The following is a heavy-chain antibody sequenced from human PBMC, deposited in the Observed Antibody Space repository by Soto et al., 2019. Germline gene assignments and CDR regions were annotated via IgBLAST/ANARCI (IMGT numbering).Heavy chain of an antibody. V-gene: IGHV3-30-3*01. CDR2: ISYDGSNK. D-gene: IGHD3-3*01. J-gene: IGHJ6*02. Sequence: QVQLVESGGGVVQPGRSLRLSCAASGFTFSSYAMHWVRQAPGKGLEWVAVISYDGSNKYYADSVKGRFTISRDNSKNTLYLQMNSLRAEDTAVYYCARRMDTIFGAFYYYGMDAWGQGTTVTVSS. CDR1: GFTFSSYA. CDR3: ARRMDTIFGAFYYYGMDA.